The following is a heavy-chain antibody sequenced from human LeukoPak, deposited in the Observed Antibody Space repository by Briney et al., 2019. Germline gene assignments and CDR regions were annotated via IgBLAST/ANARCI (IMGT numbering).Heavy chain of an antibody. CDR1: GYTFTIYG. V-gene: IGHV1-18*04. D-gene: IGHD6-13*01. J-gene: IGHJ4*02. Sequence: EASVKVSFKASGYTFTIYGVSWVRQAPGQGLEWMGWISAYNGNTNYAQKLQGRVTLTTDTSTSTAYMELRSLRSDDTAVYYCARVSSSLYYFDCWGQGTLVTVAS. CDR3: ARVSSSLYYFDC. CDR2: ISAYNGNT.